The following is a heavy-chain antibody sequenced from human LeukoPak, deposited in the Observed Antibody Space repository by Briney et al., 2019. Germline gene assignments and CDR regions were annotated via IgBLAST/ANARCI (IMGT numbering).Heavy chain of an antibody. CDR1: GYAFASYW. J-gene: IGHJ4*02. V-gene: IGHV5-51*01. CDR3: ARLGGVVTSYYFDY. Sequence: ESLQISCRVSGYAFASYWIGWVRQVPGKGLEWMGIIYPADSETKSSPSFQGQVTISADKSISTAYLQWSSLKASDTAMYYCARLGGVVTSYYFDYWGQGTLVTVSS. D-gene: IGHD4-23*01. CDR2: IYPADSET.